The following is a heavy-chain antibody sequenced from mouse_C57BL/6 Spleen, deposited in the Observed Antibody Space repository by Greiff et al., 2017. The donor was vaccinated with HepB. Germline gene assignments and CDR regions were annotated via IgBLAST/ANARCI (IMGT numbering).Heavy chain of an antibody. CDR3: VRRGYGSRGLGQGAMDY. J-gene: IGHJ4*01. Sequence: EVQLVESGGGLVQPKGSLKLSCAASGFSFNTYAMNWVRQAPGKGLEWVARIRSKSNNYATYYADSVKDRFTISRDDSESMLYLQMNNLKTEDTAMYYCVRRGYGSRGLGQGAMDYWGQGTSVTVSS. V-gene: IGHV10-1*01. CDR2: IRSKSNNYAT. D-gene: IGHD1-1*01. CDR1: GFSFNTYA.